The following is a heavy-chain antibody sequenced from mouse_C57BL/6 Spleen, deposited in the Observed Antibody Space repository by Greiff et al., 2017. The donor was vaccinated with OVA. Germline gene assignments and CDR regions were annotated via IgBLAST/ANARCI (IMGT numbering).Heavy chain of an antibody. Sequence: EVKLMESGPELVKPGASVKIPCKASGYTFTDYNMDWVKQSHGKSLEWIGDINPNNGGTIYNQKFKGKATLTVDKSSSTAYMELRSLTSEDTAVYYCARWGGNYGVGFDYWGQGTTLTVSS. J-gene: IGHJ2*01. CDR1: GYTFTDYN. CDR3: ARWGGNYGVGFDY. CDR2: INPNNGGT. D-gene: IGHD2-1*01. V-gene: IGHV1-18*01.